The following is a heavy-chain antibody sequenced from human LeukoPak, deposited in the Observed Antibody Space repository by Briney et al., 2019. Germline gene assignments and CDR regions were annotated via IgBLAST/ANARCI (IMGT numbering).Heavy chain of an antibody. D-gene: IGHD5-24*01. J-gene: IGHJ4*02. CDR2: IYYSGST. CDR1: DDSITMYY. CDR3: ARGDGYNGFDY. V-gene: IGHV4-59*07. Sequence: SDTLSLTCSVSDDSITMYYWTWIRQPPGKGLEWIGYIYYSGSTNYNPSLKSRVTISVDTSKNQFSLKLSSVTAADTAVYYCARGDGYNGFDYWGQGTLVTVSS.